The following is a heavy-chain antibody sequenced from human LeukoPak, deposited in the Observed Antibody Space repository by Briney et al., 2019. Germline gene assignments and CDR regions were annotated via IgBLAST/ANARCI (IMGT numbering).Heavy chain of an antibody. CDR1: AFTFRLFS. J-gene: IGHJ4*02. CDR3: VRGDRRDY. D-gene: IGHD3-22*01. CDR2: ISGSSSLI. V-gene: IGHV3-21*06. Sequence: GGSLRLSCVGSAFTFRLFSLTWVRQAPGKGLEYLASISGSSSLIYYADSVKGRFTISRDNAMNSVYLQMNALRVDDTAVYFCVRGDRRDYWGQGTLVTVSS.